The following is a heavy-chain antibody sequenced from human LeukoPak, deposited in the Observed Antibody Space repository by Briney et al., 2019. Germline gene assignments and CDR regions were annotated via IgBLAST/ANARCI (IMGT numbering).Heavy chain of an antibody. CDR1: GFTFSDFW. V-gene: IGHV3-30*18. CDR3: ANNLWVGRFGEDPNAFDI. J-gene: IGHJ3*02. D-gene: IGHD3-10*01. CDR2: ISYDGSNK. Sequence: PGGSLRLSCAGSGFTFSDFWMTWVRQAPGKGLEWVAVISYDGSNKYYADSVKGRFTISRDNSKNTLYLQMNSLRAEDTAVYYCANNLWVGRFGEDPNAFDIWGQGTMVTVSS.